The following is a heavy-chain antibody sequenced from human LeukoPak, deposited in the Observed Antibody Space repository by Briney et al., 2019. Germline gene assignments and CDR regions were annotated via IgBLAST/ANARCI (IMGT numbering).Heavy chain of an antibody. CDR3: VTNFDSSGYFGY. J-gene: IGHJ4*02. Sequence: ASVKVSCKASGYTFTRNTINWVRQAPGQGLEWMGWVNTNTGNPTYAQGFTGRFVFFSDTSVSTAYLQIGSLKAEDTAVYYCVTNFDSSGYFGYWGQGTLVTVSS. V-gene: IGHV7-4-1*01. CDR1: GYTFTRNT. CDR2: VNTNTGNP. D-gene: IGHD3-22*01.